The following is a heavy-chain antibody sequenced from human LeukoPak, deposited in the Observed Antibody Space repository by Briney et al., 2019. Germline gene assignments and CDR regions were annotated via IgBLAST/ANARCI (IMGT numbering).Heavy chain of an antibody. CDR3: ARGRGRAYGSGKEYYFDY. Sequence: ASVKVSCKASGYTFTSYDINWVRQATGQGLEWMGWMNPNSGNTGYAQKFQGRVTITRNTSISTAYMELSSLRSEETAVYYCARGRGRAYGSGKEYYFDYWGQGTLVTVSS. D-gene: IGHD3-10*01. J-gene: IGHJ4*02. CDR1: GYTFTSYD. CDR2: MNPNSGNT. V-gene: IGHV1-8*03.